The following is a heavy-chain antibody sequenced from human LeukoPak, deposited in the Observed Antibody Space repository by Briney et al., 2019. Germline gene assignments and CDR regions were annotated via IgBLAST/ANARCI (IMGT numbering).Heavy chain of an antibody. D-gene: IGHD1-7*01. CDR1: GGSFSSSSYY. Sequence: SETLSLTCTVSGGSFSSSSYYWGWIRQPPGKGLEWIGSIYDSGSTYYNPSLKSRVTISVDTSKNQFSLKLSSVTAADTAVYYCARVTGTASDYWGQGTLVTVSS. V-gene: IGHV4-39*07. CDR3: ARVTGTASDY. J-gene: IGHJ4*02. CDR2: IYDSGST.